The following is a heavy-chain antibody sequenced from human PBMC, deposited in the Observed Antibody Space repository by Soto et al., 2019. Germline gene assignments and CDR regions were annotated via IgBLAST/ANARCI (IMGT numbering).Heavy chain of an antibody. CDR1: GGSISSGGYY. Sequence: QVQLQESGPGLVKPSQTLSLTCTVSGGSISSGGYYWSWIRQHPGKGLEWIGYIYYSGSTYYNPSLKSRVTISVDTSKNQFSLKLSSVTAADTAVYYCARNYYGSGSYYHAHNWFDPWGQGTLVTVSS. J-gene: IGHJ5*02. V-gene: IGHV4-31*03. CDR3: ARNYYGSGSYYHAHNWFDP. CDR2: IYYSGST. D-gene: IGHD3-10*01.